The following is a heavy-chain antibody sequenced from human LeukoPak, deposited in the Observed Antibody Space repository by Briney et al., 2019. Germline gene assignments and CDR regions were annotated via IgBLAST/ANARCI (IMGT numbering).Heavy chain of an antibody. CDR2: INPNTGAT. J-gene: IGHJ4*02. V-gene: IGHV1-2*02. CDR1: GYTFSGYY. D-gene: IGHD3-22*01. Sequence: ASVKVSCKASGYTFSGYYVHWVRQAPGQGLEWMGWINPNTGATNYAQKLQGRVTMTTDTSTSTAYMELRRLRSDDTAVYYCARDSPLYDSSGYPPLDYWGQGTLVTVSS. CDR3: ARDSPLYDSSGYPPLDY.